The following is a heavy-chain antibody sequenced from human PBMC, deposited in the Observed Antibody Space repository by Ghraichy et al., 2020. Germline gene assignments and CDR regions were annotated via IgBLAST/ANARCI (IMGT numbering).Heavy chain of an antibody. CDR1: GVSIYNYF. CDR3: ARDWEASGSYYYFDY. Sequence: SETLSLTCTVSGVSIYNYFWSWIRQPPGKGLEWIGYIYSGSTNYNPSLKSRVTISLYASKNQFSLKLTSVTAADTALYYCARDWEASGSYYYFDYWGQGTLVTVSS. D-gene: IGHD1-26*01. J-gene: IGHJ4*02. V-gene: IGHV4-59*01. CDR2: IYSGST.